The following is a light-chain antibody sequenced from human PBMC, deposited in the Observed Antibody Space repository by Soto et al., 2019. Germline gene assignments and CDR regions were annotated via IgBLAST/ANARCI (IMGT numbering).Light chain of an antibody. J-gene: IGLJ1*01. V-gene: IGLV2-23*01. CDR1: SSDVGSYNL. Sequence: LTQPASVSGSPGQSITISCTGTSSDVGSYNLVSWYQQHPGKAPKLMIYEGSKRPSGVSNRFSGSKSGNTASLTISGLQAEDEADYYCCSYAGSSTYVFGTGTKVTVL. CDR2: EGS. CDR3: CSYAGSSTYV.